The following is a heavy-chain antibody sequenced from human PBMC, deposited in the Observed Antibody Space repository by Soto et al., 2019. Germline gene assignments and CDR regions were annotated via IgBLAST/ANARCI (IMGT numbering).Heavy chain of an antibody. J-gene: IGHJ4*02. Sequence: EVQLVESGGGLVKPGGSLRLSCAASGFSFSSYSMNWVRQAPGKGLEWVSSISSSSSYIYHADSVKGRFTISRDNAKNSLYLQMNSLRAEDTAVYYCARDRCSSTSRYDFGVGGQGTLVTVSS. CDR1: GFSFSSYS. D-gene: IGHD2-2*01. CDR2: ISSSSSYI. CDR3: ARDRCSSTSRYDFGV. V-gene: IGHV3-21*01.